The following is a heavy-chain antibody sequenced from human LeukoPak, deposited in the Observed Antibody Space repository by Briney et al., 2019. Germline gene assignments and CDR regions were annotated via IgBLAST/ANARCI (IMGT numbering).Heavy chain of an antibody. V-gene: IGHV4-59*11. CDR1: GGSISSHY. CDR2: IYYSGST. D-gene: IGHD3-16*02. J-gene: IGHJ5*02. Sequence: SETLSLTCTVSGGSISSHYWSWIRQPPGKGLEWIGYIYYSGSTNYNPSLKSRVTISVDTSKNQFSLKLSSVTAADTAVYYCARSPYDYVWGSYRAYNWFDPWGQGTLVTVSS. CDR3: ARSPYDYVWGSYRAYNWFDP.